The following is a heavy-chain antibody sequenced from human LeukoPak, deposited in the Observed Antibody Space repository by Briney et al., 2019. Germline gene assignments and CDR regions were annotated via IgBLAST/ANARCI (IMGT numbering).Heavy chain of an antibody. D-gene: IGHD6-13*01. J-gene: IGHJ4*02. V-gene: IGHV4-59*08. CDR3: ARSSWYDIIDY. CDR1: GGSISSYY. CDR2: IYYSGST. Sequence: SETLSLTCTVSGGSISSYYWSWIRQPPGKGLEWIGYIYYSGSTNYNPSLKSRDTILVDTSKNQFSLKLSSATAADTAVYYCARSSWYDIIDYWGQGTLVTVSS.